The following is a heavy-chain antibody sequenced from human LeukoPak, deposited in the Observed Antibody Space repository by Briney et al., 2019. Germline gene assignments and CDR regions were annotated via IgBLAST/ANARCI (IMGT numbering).Heavy chain of an antibody. J-gene: IGHJ4*02. V-gene: IGHV4-59*01. CDR3: AKDRKRYCGSASCYAEDY. CDR1: GGSISSYY. CDR2: IYYSGST. D-gene: IGHD2-2*01. Sequence: SSETLSLTCTVSGGSISSYYWSWIRQPPGKGLEWIGYIYYSGSTNYNPSLKSRVTISVDTSKNQFSLKLSSVTAADTAVYYLAKDRKRYCGSASCYAEDYWGQGKLVTVSA.